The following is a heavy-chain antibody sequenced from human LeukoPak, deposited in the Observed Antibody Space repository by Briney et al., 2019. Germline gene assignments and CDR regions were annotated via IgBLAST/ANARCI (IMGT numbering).Heavy chain of an antibody. CDR2: INPNSGGT. V-gene: IGHV1-2*02. CDR3: ARDGTLVGATSYYFDY. CDR1: GYTFTGYY. Sequence: ASVKVSCKASGYTFTGYYMHWVRQAPGQGLEWMGWINPNSGGTNYAQKFQGRVTMTRDTSISTAYMELSRLRSDDTAVCYCARDGTLVGATSYYFDYWGQGTLVTVSS. J-gene: IGHJ4*02. D-gene: IGHD1-26*01.